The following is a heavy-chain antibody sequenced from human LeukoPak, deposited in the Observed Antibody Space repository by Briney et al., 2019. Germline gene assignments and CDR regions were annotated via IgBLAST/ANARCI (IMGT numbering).Heavy chain of an antibody. Sequence: SETLSLTCTVSGGSISSYHWSWIRQPPGKGLEWIGYIYYSGSTNYNPSLKSRVTISVDTSKNQFSLKLSSVTAADTAVYYCARLGRRLGELCWFDPWGQGTLVTVSS. D-gene: IGHD3-10*01. CDR1: GGSISSYH. J-gene: IGHJ5*02. CDR3: ARLGRRLGELCWFDP. CDR2: IYYSGST. V-gene: IGHV4-59*08.